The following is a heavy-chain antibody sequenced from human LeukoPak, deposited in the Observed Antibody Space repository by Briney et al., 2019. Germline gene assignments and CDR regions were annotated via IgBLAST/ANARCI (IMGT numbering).Heavy chain of an antibody. CDR3: ARQDENDILTFDP. Sequence: RPGGSLRLSCAASGFTFSDYGMHWVRQAPGKGLEWVAVIWYDGSNKYYADSVKGRLTISRDNSKNTLYLQMNSLRAEDTAVYYCARQDENDILTFDPWGRGTLVTVSS. V-gene: IGHV3-33*08. J-gene: IGHJ2*01. CDR1: GFTFSDYG. CDR2: IWYDGSNK. D-gene: IGHD3-22*01.